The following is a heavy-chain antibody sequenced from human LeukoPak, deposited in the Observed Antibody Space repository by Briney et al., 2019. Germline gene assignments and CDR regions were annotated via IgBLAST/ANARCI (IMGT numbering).Heavy chain of an antibody. CDR2: IHYSGST. CDR3: ARWGHFDTSGYFVVDY. Sequence: SETLSLTCSISDGSISSYYWSWIRQSPGKGLEWIGHIHYSGSTHYNPSLQGRVSISIDTSKNHFSLKLRSVTAVDTAVYYCARWGHFDTSGYFVVDYWGQGTLVTVSS. J-gene: IGHJ4*02. CDR1: DGSISSYY. D-gene: IGHD3-22*01. V-gene: IGHV4-59*01.